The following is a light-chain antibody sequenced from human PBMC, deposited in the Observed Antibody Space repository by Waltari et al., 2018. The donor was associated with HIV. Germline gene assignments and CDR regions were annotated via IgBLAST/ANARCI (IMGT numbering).Light chain of an antibody. J-gene: IGLJ1*01. CDR3: ASWDDSLNAFV. CDR2: KNS. V-gene: IGLV1-47*01. Sequence: QSVLTQPPSASETPGQRSPIPCSGGNSNNESTHVYWYQQLPGTAPKVFIYKNSQRPSGVPDRFSGSKSGTSASLIISGLRSGDEADYYCASWDDSLNAFVFGTGTKVTVL. CDR1: NSNNESTH.